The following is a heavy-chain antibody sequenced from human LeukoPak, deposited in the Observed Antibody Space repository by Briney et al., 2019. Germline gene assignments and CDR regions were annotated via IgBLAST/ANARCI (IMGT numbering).Heavy chain of an antibody. V-gene: IGHV4-39*02. D-gene: IGHD3-10*01. Sequence: KSSETLSLTCAVYGGSFSDYYWGWIRQSPGKGLEWIGSISYSGTTYYNPSLKSRVTISVDTSKHRSSLKLSCVTGADTAVYYCAANSVDYNTLGSSSNVWGEGTPVSASA. CDR2: ISYSGTT. CDR1: GGSFSDYY. J-gene: IGHJ4*02. CDR3: AANSVDYNTLGSSSNV.